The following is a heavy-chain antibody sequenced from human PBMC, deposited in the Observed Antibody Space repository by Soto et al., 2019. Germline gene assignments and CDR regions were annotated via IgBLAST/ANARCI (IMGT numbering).Heavy chain of an antibody. CDR3: ARDLGYCSGGSREYGVFFDY. D-gene: IGHD2-15*01. Sequence: GASVKVSCKASGYTFTGYYMHWVRQAPGQGLEWMGWINPNSGGTNYAQKFQGWVTMTRDTSISTAYMELSRLRSDDTAVYYCARDLGYCSGGSREYGVFFDYWGQGTLVTVSS. J-gene: IGHJ4*02. CDR2: INPNSGGT. CDR1: GYTFTGYY. V-gene: IGHV1-2*04.